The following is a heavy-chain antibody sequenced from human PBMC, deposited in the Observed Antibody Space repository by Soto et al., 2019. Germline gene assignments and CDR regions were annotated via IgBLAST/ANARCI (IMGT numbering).Heavy chain of an antibody. Sequence: GGSLRLSCAASGFTVSSNYMSWVRQAPGKGLEWVSVIYSGGSTYYADSVKGRFTISRDNSKNTRYLQMNRLRAEDTAVYYCARPYCSSTSCSIDYWGQGTLVTVSS. J-gene: IGHJ4*02. D-gene: IGHD2-2*01. CDR2: IYSGGST. CDR1: GFTVSSNY. V-gene: IGHV3-53*01. CDR3: ARPYCSSTSCSIDY.